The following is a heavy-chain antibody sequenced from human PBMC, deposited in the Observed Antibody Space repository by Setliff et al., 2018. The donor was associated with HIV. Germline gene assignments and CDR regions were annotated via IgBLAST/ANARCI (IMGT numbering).Heavy chain of an antibody. CDR2: ISSDGSNE. Sequence: GGSLRLSCAASGFTFSSYAMQWVRQAPGKGLEWVAVISSDGSNEYYADSVKGRFTISRDNSKNTLYLQMNSLSAEDTAVYYCAKVDSYAGKNFDYWGQGTLVTVSS. V-gene: IGHV3-30*04. D-gene: IGHD5-18*01. J-gene: IGHJ4*02. CDR3: AKVDSYAGKNFDY. CDR1: GFTFSSYA.